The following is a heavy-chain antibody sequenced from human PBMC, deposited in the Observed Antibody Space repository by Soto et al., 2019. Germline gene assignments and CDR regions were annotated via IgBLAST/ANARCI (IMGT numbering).Heavy chain of an antibody. V-gene: IGHV3-33*01. CDR2: IWDAGTNK. J-gene: IGHJ6*03. Sequence: SLRLSCTASGFTFSSHAMHWVRQTPGKGLEWVAVIWDAGTNKKFADSVKGRFTISRDNSKNTMYLQMNSLRAEDTAVYYCGRGSGHYFYYLDVRGKGTTVTVSS. CDR1: GFTFSSHA. CDR3: GRGSGHYFYYLDV.